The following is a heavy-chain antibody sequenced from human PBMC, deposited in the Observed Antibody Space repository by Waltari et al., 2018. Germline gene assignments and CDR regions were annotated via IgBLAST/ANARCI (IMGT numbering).Heavy chain of an antibody. CDR2: MNPNRGNS. CDR1: GYTFTSYD. Sequence: QVQLVQSGAEVKKPGASVKVSCKASGYTFTSYDINWVRQATGQGLEWIGGMNPNRGNSGYAQKIQGRVTITRNTSISTAYMELSSLRSEDTAVYYCARVSSGAAFDYWGQGTLVTVSS. V-gene: IGHV1-8*03. CDR3: ARVSSGAAFDY. D-gene: IGHD3-10*01. J-gene: IGHJ4*02.